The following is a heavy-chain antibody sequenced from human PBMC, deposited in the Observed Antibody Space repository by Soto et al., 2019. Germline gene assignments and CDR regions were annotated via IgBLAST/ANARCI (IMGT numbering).Heavy chain of an antibody. CDR3: ARVAGYCTSGVCYWEYYYGMDV. Sequence: SETLSLTCTASGGSISSYYWSWIRQPPGKGLEWIGYIYYSGSTNYNPSLKSRVTISVDTSKNQFSLKLSSVTAADTAVYYCARVAGYCTSGVCYWEYYYGMDVWGQGTTVTVSS. CDR1: GGSISSYY. CDR2: IYYSGST. V-gene: IGHV4-59*01. J-gene: IGHJ6*02. D-gene: IGHD2-8*01.